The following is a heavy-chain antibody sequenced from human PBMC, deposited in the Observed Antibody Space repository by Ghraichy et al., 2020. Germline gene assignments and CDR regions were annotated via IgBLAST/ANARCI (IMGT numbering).Heavy chain of an antibody. CDR2: IYPGDSDA. Sequence: GESLNISCKGSGYSFTTYWIAWVRQMPGKGLEWMGIIYPGDSDARYSPPFQGQVTISADKSINTAYLQWSSLKASDTAMYYCARRGYCSGGSCHSNAFDIWGQGTMVTVSP. J-gene: IGHJ3*02. D-gene: IGHD2-15*01. CDR1: GYSFTTYW. V-gene: IGHV5-51*01. CDR3: ARRGYCSGGSCHSNAFDI.